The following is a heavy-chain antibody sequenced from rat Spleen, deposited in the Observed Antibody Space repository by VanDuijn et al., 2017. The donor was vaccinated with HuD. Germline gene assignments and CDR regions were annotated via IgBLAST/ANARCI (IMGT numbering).Heavy chain of an antibody. CDR1: GFIFSDYY. Sequence: EVQLVESDGGLVQPGRSLELSCTASGFIFSDYYMAWVRQAPTKGLEWVATISYDGSRTYYRDSVKGRFTISRDNAKTTLYLQMDSLRSEDTATYYCARPNYPGFNYFDYWGQGVMVTVSS. CDR2: ISYDGSRT. J-gene: IGHJ2*01. CDR3: ARPNYPGFNYFDY. D-gene: IGHD1-4*01. V-gene: IGHV5-29*01.